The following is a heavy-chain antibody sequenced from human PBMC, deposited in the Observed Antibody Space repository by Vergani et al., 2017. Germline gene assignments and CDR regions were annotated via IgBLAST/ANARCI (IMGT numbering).Heavy chain of an antibody. J-gene: IGHJ4*02. CDR1: GFTFRIYG. D-gene: IGHD6-19*01. CDR3: ARGQWLPTLSFDY. Sequence: QVQLVESGGGVVQPGGSLRLSCIASGFTFRIYGMHWVRQAPGKGLEWVAFIRYDGTKRFYGDSVKGRFTISRDNSQTTVFLQMNSLRADDSAVYYCARGQWLPTLSFDYWGQGTLVTVSS. V-gene: IGHV3-30*02. CDR2: IRYDGTKR.